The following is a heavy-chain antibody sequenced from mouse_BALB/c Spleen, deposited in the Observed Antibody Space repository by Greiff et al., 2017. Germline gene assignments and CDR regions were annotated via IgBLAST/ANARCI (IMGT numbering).Heavy chain of an antibody. V-gene: IGHV3-2*02. D-gene: IGHD2-1*01. J-gene: IGHJ3*01. CDR2: ISYSGST. CDR1: GYSITSDYA. Sequence: VQLKESGPGLVKPSQSLSLTCTVTGYSITSDYAWNWIRQFPGNKLEWMGYISYSGSTSYNPSLKSRISITRDTSKNQFFLQLNSVTTEDTATYYCARSYGNYDFAYWGQGTLVTVSA. CDR3: ARSYGNYDFAY.